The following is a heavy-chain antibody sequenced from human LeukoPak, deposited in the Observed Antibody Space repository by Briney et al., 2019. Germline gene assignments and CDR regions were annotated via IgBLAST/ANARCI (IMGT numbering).Heavy chain of an antibody. CDR2: ISSNWGST. Sequence: PGGSLRLSCAASGFTFSSYAMHWVRQPRGKGLEYVSSISSNWGSTYYANSVKGRFTISRDNSKNTLYLQMGSLRAEDMAVYYCAREGLDYYGSGSYSDDAFDIWGQGTMVTVSS. CDR3: AREGLDYYGSGSYSDDAFDI. V-gene: IGHV3-64*01. D-gene: IGHD3-10*01. J-gene: IGHJ3*02. CDR1: GFTFSSYA.